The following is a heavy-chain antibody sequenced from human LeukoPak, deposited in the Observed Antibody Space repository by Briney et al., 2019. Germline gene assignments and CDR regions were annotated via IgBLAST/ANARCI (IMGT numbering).Heavy chain of an antibody. CDR2: ISGSGGST. D-gene: IGHD3-3*01. V-gene: IGHV3-23*01. CDR3: AKCGAKYDFWSGYLNSPFDY. Sequence: PGASLRLSCAASGFTFSSYAMSWVRQAPGKGLEWVSAISGSGGSTYYADSVKGRFTISGDNSKNTLYLQMNSLRAEDTAVYYCAKCGAKYDFWSGYLNSPFDYWGQGTLVTVSS. CDR1: GFTFSSYA. J-gene: IGHJ4*02.